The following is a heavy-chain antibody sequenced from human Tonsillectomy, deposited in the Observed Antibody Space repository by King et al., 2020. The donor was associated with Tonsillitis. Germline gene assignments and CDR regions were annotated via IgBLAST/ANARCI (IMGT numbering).Heavy chain of an antibody. Sequence: QVQLVESGGGVVQPGRSLRLSCAASGFPFSTYGLHWVRQTPGKGLEWVALIWFDGSNQYYADSVKGRFTISRDNSKNTLYLQMNSLRAEDTAVYYCARDRFYNSGSHQDFFDHWGQGTLVTVSS. J-gene: IGHJ4*02. V-gene: IGHV3-33*08. CDR3: ARDRFYNSGSHQDFFDH. CDR1: GFPFSTYG. CDR2: IWFDGSNQ. D-gene: IGHD3-10*01.